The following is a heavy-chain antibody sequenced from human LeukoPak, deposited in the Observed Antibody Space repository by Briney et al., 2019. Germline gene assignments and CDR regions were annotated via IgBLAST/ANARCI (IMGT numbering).Heavy chain of an antibody. CDR1: GFTFSSYA. Sequence: PGGSLRLSCAASGFTFSSYAMHWVRQAPGKGLEYVSAISSNGGSTYYANSVKGRFTISRDNSKNTLYLQMGSLRAEDMAVCYCARGLWFGLYGMDVWGQGTTVTVSS. J-gene: IGHJ6*02. CDR2: ISSNGGST. CDR3: ARGLWFGLYGMDV. D-gene: IGHD3-10*01. V-gene: IGHV3-64*01.